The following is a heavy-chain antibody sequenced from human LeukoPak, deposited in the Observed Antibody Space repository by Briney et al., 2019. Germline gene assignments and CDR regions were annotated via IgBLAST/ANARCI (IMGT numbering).Heavy chain of an antibody. CDR2: IYPGVSDT. D-gene: IGHD3-3*01. CDR3: ARAKNDFWSGYYFDY. CDR1: GYSFTSYW. V-gene: IGHV5-51*01. Sequence: GESLKISCKGSGYSFTSYWIGWVRQMPGKGLEWMGIIYPGVSDTRYSPSFQGQVTISADKSISTAYLQWSSLKASDTAMYYCARAKNDFWSGYYFDYWGQGTLVTVSS. J-gene: IGHJ4*02.